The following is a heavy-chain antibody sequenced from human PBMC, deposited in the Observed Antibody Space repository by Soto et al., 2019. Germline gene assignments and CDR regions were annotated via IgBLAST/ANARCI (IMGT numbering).Heavy chain of an antibody. Sequence: ASVKVSCKASGGTFSSYTISWVRQAPGQGLEWMGRIIPILGIANYAQKIQGRVTITADKSTSTAYMELSSLISEDTAVYYCARDLYNPSYVSGSYSRGIWYYYYYGMDVWGQGTTVTVSS. CDR2: IIPILGIA. V-gene: IGHV1-69*04. D-gene: IGHD3-10*01. J-gene: IGHJ6*02. CDR1: GGTFSSYT. CDR3: ARDLYNPSYVSGSYSRGIWYYYYYGMDV.